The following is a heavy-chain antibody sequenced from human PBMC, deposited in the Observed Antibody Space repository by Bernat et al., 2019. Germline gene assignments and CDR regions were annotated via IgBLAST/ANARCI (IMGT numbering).Heavy chain of an antibody. Sequence: QVQLQESGPGLVKPSETLSLTCAVSGYSISSGYYWGWIRQPPGKGLEWIGSIYHSGSTYYDPSLKSRVTISVDTSKNQFSLKLSSVTAADTAVYYCARAVTPELNFDYWGQGTLVTVSS. V-gene: IGHV4-38-2*01. J-gene: IGHJ4*02. CDR2: IYHSGST. D-gene: IGHD4-17*01. CDR3: ARAVTPELNFDY. CDR1: GYSISSGYY.